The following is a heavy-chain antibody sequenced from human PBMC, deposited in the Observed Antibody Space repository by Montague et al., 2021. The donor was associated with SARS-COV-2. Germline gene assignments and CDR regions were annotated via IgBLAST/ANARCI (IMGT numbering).Heavy chain of an antibody. D-gene: IGHD2-21*02. J-gene: IGHJ5*02. CDR3: VRQGQYCGGDCYAADL. V-gene: IGHV3-66*04. Sequence: SLSLSCSASGFRVNNIYMSWVRQAPGKGLEWVSVIHTGGNKFYADSVRGRFTISRDYLRNIVDLQMNGLRADDTALYYCVRQGQYCGGDCYAADLWGQGTLVTVSS. CDR2: IHTGGNK. CDR1: GFRVNNIY.